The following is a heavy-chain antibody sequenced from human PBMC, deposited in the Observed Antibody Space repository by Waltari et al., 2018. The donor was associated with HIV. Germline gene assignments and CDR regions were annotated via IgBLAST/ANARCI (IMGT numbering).Heavy chain of an antibody. CDR1: GFIFRDFA. D-gene: IGHD2-15*01. J-gene: IGHJ4*02. V-gene: IGHV3-30*01. CDR2: ISRDGSSK. CDR3: AREGIVAAPFDF. Sequence: QVQLVESGGGLVQAGGSLRLSCAVSGFIFRDFAIHWVRQAPGKGLEWVAVISRDGSSKYYANSVQGRFTISRDNSKNSLHLHMNSLRPKDTAVYYCAREGIVAAPFDFWGLGTLVTVSS.